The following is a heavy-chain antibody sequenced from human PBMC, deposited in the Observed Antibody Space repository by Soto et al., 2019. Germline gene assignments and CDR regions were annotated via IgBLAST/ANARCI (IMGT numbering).Heavy chain of an antibody. V-gene: IGHV3-21*01. CDR1: GFTFSSYS. Sequence: VGSLRLSCAASGFTFSSYSMNWVRQAPGKGLEWVSSISSSSSYIYYADSVEGRFTISRDNAKNSLYLQMNSLRAEDTAVYYCARAFKEVFDYWGQGTLVTVSS. J-gene: IGHJ4*02. CDR3: ARAFKEVFDY. CDR2: ISSSSSYI.